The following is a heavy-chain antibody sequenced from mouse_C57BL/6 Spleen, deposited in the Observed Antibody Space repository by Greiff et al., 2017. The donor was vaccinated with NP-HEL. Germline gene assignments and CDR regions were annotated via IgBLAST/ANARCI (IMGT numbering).Heavy chain of an antibody. CDR1: GYTFTSYW. Sequence: VQLQQPGAELVKPGASVKVSCKASGYTFTSYWMHWVKQRPGQGLEWIGRIHPSDSDTNYNQKFKGKATLTEDTSTSTDYMQLSSLTSEDSAVYYCAIGITTVVAYWYFDVWGTGTTVTVSS. J-gene: IGHJ1*03. CDR2: IHPSDSDT. D-gene: IGHD1-1*01. CDR3: AIGITTVVAYWYFDV. V-gene: IGHV1-74*01.